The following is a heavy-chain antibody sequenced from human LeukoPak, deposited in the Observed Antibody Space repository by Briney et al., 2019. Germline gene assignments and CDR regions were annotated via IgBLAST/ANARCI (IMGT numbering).Heavy chain of an antibody. CDR2: FDPEDGET. D-gene: IGHD6-13*01. CDR3: ATDRMDSSSLTY. J-gene: IGHJ4*02. V-gene: IGHV1-24*01. Sequence: ASVKVPCKVSGYTLTELSMHWVRQAPGKGLEWMGGFDPEDGETIYAQKFQGRVTMTEDTSTDTAYMELSSLRSEDTAVYYCATDRMDSSSLTYWGQGTLVTVSS. CDR1: GYTLTELS.